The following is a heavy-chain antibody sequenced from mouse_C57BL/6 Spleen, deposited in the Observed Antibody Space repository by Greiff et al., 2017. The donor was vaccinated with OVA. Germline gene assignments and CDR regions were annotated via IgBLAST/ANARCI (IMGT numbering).Heavy chain of an antibody. J-gene: IGHJ4*01. CDR3: ARDDDGYAMDY. V-gene: IGHV5-16*01. D-gene: IGHD2-12*01. Sequence: EVHLVESEGGLVQPGSSMKLSCTASGFTFSDYYMAWVRQVPEKGLEWVANINYDGSSTYYLDSLKSRFIISRDNAKNILYLQMSSLKSEDTATYYCARDDDGYAMDYWGQGTSVTVSS. CDR2: INYDGSST. CDR1: GFTFSDYY.